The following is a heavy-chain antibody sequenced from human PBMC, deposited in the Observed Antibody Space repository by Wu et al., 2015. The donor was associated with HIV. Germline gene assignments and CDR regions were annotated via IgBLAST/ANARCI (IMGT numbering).Heavy chain of an antibody. Sequence: QVQLVQSGAEVKKPGASVKVSCGTSGYTFTNYYIHWVRQAPGHGLEWMAWINPSGGATIYAEAFEGRVTVTTDTSINTVYMELSRLRFDDTALYYCTERLREWGQGSLVTVSS. CDR1: GYTFTNYY. V-gene: IGHV1-2*02. CDR2: INPSGGAT. D-gene: IGHD5-24*01. J-gene: IGHJ4*02. CDR3: TERLRE.